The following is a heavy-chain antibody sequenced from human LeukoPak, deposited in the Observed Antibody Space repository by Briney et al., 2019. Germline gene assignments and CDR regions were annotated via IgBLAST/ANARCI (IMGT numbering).Heavy chain of an antibody. J-gene: IGHJ4*02. CDR1: GGSFSGYY. V-gene: IGHV4-34*01. D-gene: IGHD3-22*01. CDR3: ARSTGYYYDSSGYYAFVY. Sequence: PSETLSLTCAVYGGSFSGYYWSWIRQPPGKGLEWIGEINHSGSTNYNPSLKSRVTISVDTSKNQFSLKLSSVTAADTAVYYCARSTGYYYDSSGYYAFVYWGQGTLVTVSS. CDR2: INHSGST.